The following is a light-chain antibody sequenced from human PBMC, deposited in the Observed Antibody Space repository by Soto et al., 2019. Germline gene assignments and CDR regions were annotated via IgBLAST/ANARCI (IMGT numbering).Light chain of an antibody. CDR3: MQSIQLPVT. CDR2: EVS. CDR1: QSLLNSDGKTY. J-gene: IGKJ4*01. V-gene: IGKV2D-29*01. Sequence: DIVMTQTPASLSVTPGQSASISCKSSQSLLNSDGKTYLDWYLQKAGQPPQLRNFEVSTRFSGVSGRLSGSGSGKDFTLKISRVEAKDVGTYYCMQSIQLPVTFGGGTKVEI.